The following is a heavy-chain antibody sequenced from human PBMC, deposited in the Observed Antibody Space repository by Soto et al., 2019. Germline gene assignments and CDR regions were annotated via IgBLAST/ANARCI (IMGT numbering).Heavy chain of an antibody. Sequence: SETLSLTCAFSGGSISSGGYSWSWIRQPPGKGLEWIGYIYHSVSTYYNPSLKSRVTISVDRSKNQFSLKLSSVTAADTAVYYCARVPTPWGQGTLVTVSS. V-gene: IGHV4-30-2*01. D-gene: IGHD2-2*01. CDR2: IYHSVST. CDR3: ARVPTP. CDR1: GGSISSGGYS. J-gene: IGHJ5*02.